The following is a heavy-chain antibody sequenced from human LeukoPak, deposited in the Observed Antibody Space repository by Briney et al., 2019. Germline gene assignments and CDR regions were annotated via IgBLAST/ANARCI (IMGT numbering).Heavy chain of an antibody. CDR1: GFTFSSYA. CDR3: ARSVATSPYDYYGMDV. CDR2: ISYDGSNK. V-gene: IGHV3-30*04. D-gene: IGHD5-12*01. J-gene: IGHJ6*02. Sequence: GGSLRLSCAASGFTFSSYAMHWVRQAPGKGLEWVAVISYDGSNKYYADSVKGRFTISRDNSKNTLYLQMNSLRAEDTAVYYCARSVATSPYDYYGMDVWGQGTTVTVSS.